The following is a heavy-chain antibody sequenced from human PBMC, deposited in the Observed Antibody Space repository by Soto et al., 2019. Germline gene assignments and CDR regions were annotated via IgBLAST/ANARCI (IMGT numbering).Heavy chain of an antibody. Sequence: GESLKISCKGSGDRFTSYWIGWVRQMPGKGLEWMGIVWPGDSDTRYSPSFQGQVTISADKSISTAYLQWSSLKASDTAMYYCARLDGPKLWHWYFDLWGRGTLVTVSS. J-gene: IGHJ2*01. CDR1: GDRFTSYW. CDR2: VWPGDSDT. V-gene: IGHV5-51*01. CDR3: ARLDGPKLWHWYFDL.